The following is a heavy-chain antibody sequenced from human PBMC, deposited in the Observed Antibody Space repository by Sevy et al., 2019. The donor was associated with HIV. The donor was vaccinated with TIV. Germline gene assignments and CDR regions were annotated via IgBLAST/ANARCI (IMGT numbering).Heavy chain of an antibody. CDR2: LNKDGSDT. J-gene: IGHJ6*03. D-gene: IGHD4-4*01. V-gene: IGHV3-74*01. Sequence: GGSLRLSCVASGFTFSNYWMHWVRQAPGKGLVWDSRLNKDGSDTKYADSVKGRFTISRDNAKNTLYLQMNSLRAEDTAVYHCARGGKVTPDTRSDDFIDVWGKGTTVTVSS. CDR3: ARGGKVTPDTRSDDFIDV. CDR1: GFTFSNYW.